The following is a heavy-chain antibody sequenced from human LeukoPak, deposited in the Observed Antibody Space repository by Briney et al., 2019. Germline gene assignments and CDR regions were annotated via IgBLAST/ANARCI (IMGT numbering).Heavy chain of an antibody. CDR1: GGSISSYY. D-gene: IGHD6-6*01. CDR3: ARGPRTSRPLISFSRLTHAFDI. Sequence: SETLTLTCTVSGGSISSYYWSWLRHPTGKGLEWIGRIYTCGSTNYTPSLKSRVTMSVDTSMTQFPLKLSSVTDADTAVYYCARGPRTSRPLISFSRLTHAFDIWGQGTMVTVSS. J-gene: IGHJ3*02. CDR2: IYTCGST. V-gene: IGHV4-4*07.